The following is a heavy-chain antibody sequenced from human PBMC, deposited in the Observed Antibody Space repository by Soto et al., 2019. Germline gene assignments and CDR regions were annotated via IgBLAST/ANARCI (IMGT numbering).Heavy chain of an antibody. CDR3: AGVIIVVGFIIRYQHAMHV. CDR1: GYTFTSYY. J-gene: IGHJ6*02. Sequence: ASVKVSCKASGYTFTSYYMHWVRQAPGQGLEWMGIINPSGGSTSYAQQFEGRGTMTRDRSSSTVCMELSSPRSEERAVYYCAGVIIVVGFIIRYQHAMHVSGSATTGTVSS. V-gene: IGHV1-46*01. CDR2: INPSGGST. D-gene: IGHD3-10*01.